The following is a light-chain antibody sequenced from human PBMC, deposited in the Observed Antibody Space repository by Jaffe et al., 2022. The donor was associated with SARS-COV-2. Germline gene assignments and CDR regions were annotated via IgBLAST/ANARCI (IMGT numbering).Light chain of an antibody. Sequence: EIVMTQSPATLSVSPGERATLSCRASQSVSSNLAWYQQKPGQAPRLLIYDASTGATGIPARFSGSGSGTEFTLTISSLQSEDFAVYYCQQYNNWPPGTFGQGTKVEIK. CDR2: DAS. CDR1: QSVSSN. V-gene: IGKV3-15*01. J-gene: IGKJ1*01. CDR3: QQYNNWPPGT.